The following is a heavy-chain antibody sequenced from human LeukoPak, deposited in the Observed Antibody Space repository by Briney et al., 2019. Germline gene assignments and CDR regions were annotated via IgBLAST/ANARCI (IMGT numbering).Heavy chain of an antibody. V-gene: IGHV3-53*01. D-gene: IGHD3-10*01. Sequence: GGSLRLSCAASGFTVSSNYMSWVRQAPGKGLEWVSVIYSGGSTYYADSVQGRFTISRDNSKNTLYLQTNSLRAEDTAVYYCASGSGSYRTPYYYMDVWGTGTTVTVSS. CDR3: ASGSGSYRTPYYYMDV. J-gene: IGHJ6*03. CDR1: GFTVSSNY. CDR2: IYSGGST.